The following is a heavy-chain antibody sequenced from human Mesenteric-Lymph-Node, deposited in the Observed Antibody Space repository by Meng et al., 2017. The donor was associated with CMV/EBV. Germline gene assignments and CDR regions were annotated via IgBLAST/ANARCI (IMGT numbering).Heavy chain of an antibody. D-gene: IGHD6-13*01. CDR3: AGESQQLVAWWFGP. Sequence: SETLSPTCTVSGGSTSSIDYYWGWIRQPPGRGLEWIGSVYYSGRTYYNPSLKSRVTISVDTSKNQFSLSLSSVTAADTAVYFCAGESQQLVAWWFGPWGQGTLVTVSS. CDR1: GGSTSSIDYY. V-gene: IGHV4-39*01. J-gene: IGHJ5*02. CDR2: VYYSGRT.